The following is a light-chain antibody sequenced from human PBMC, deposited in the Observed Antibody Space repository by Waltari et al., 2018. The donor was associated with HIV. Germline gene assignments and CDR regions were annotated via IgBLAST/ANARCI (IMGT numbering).Light chain of an antibody. CDR1: YPNLGSNT. CDR2: NND. CDR3: ASWDDKLDGWV. J-gene: IGLJ3*02. V-gene: IGLV1-44*01. Sequence: QSLLPQPPSASGTPGQRVTISCSGSYPNLGSNTVTWHHQLPGSAPSALIYNNDQRPSGVPDRFSGSKSGTSASLAISGLQSEDQCDYYCASWDDKLDGWVFGGGTRLTVL.